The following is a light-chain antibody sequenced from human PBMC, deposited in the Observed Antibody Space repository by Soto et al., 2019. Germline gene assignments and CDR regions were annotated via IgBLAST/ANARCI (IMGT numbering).Light chain of an antibody. CDR2: DAS. CDR1: QTVGIY. J-gene: IGKJ4*01. Sequence: DIVLTQSPATLALSPGERATLSCRASQTVGIYLAWYQHKPGQAPRLLIYDASIRATGIPARFSGSGSGTDFTLTISSLEPEDFAVYYCQQRAVWPPLSFGGGSKVQIK. CDR3: QQRAVWPPLS. V-gene: IGKV3-11*01.